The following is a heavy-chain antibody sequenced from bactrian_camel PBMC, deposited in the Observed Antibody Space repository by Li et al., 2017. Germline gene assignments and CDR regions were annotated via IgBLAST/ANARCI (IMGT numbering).Heavy chain of an antibody. CDR2: IINRGGTT. CDR1: GFTLSSYR. J-gene: IGHJ4*01. D-gene: IGHD6*01. CDR3: ASAVVPGYGDSWHGAYEYNY. Sequence: HVQLVESGGGLVQPGGSLRLSCAASGFTLSSYRTYWVRQAPGKGLEWVSIINRGGTTYYADSMKGRFTISRDNAKNTLYLQLYNLKPEDTAQYYCASAVVPGYGDSWHGAYEYNYWGQGTQVTVS. V-gene: IGHV3S1*01.